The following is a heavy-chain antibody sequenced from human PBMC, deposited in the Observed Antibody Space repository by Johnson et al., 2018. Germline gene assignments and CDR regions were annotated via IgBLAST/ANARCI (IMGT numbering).Heavy chain of an antibody. V-gene: IGHV3-23*01. CDR1: GFTFSGSA. Sequence: VQLQESGGGLVQPGGSLKLSCAASGFTFSGSAMHWVRQASGKGLEWVSTISGSDGSTYYADSVMGRFTISRDSSKNTLYLQMNSLRAEDTAVYYCARDGGLYYYYYYMDVWGKGTTVTVSS. CDR2: ISGSDGST. J-gene: IGHJ6*03. CDR3: ARDGGLYYYYYYMDV.